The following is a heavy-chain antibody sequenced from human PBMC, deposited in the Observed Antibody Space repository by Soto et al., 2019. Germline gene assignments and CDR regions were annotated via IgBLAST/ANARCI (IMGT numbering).Heavy chain of an antibody. CDR1: GFTFSSYG. V-gene: IGHV3-30*18. Sequence: QVQLVESGGGVVQPGRSLRLSCAASGFTFSSYGMHWVRQAPGKGLEWVAVISYDGSNKYYADSVKGRFTISRDNSKNTLYLQMNSLRAEDTAVYYCAKDKTWQLLPGRGYGMDVWGQGTTVTVSS. CDR2: ISYDGSNK. D-gene: IGHD2-15*01. J-gene: IGHJ6*02. CDR3: AKDKTWQLLPGRGYGMDV.